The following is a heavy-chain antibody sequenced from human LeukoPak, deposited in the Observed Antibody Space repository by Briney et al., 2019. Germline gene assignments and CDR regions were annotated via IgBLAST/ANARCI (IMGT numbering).Heavy chain of an antibody. V-gene: IGHV3-30-3*01. CDR3: ARPSGDCSGGGCYDY. CDR1: GFTFSSYE. D-gene: IGHD2-15*01. J-gene: IGHJ4*02. Sequence: GGSLRLSCAASGFTFSSYEMNWVRQAPGKGLEWVALISFDGSNTYYADSVKGRFTISRDNSKNTLYLQMNSLRAEDTAVYYCARPSGDCSGGGCYDYWGQGTPVTVSS. CDR2: ISFDGSNT.